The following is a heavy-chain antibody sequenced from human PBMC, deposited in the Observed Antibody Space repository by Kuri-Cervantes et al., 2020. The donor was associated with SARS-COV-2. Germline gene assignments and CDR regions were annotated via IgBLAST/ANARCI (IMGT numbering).Heavy chain of an antibody. Sequence: GESLKISCTASGFTFGDYTMTWFRQAPGQELDWVGFIRSKTYGGTTEYAASVKGRFTLSRDDLENTVYLQMNSLKPEDTAVYYCTTGGTTTSFAFDIWGQGTMVTVSS. CDR2: IRSKTYGGTT. D-gene: IGHD1-1*01. CDR3: TTGGTTTSFAFDI. J-gene: IGHJ3*02. CDR1: GFTFGDYT. V-gene: IGHV3-49*03.